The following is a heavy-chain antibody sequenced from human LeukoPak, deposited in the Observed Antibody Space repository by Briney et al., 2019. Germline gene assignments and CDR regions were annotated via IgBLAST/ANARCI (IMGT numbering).Heavy chain of an antibody. CDR3: ARDELEPTPAYYYYYYMDV. CDR1: GFTFSSYA. J-gene: IGHJ6*03. Sequence: GGSLRLSCAASGFTFSSYAMSWVRQAPGRGLEWVSAISGSVISTYYADSVKGRFTISRDNSKNTLYLQMGSLRAEDMAVYYCARDELEPTPAYYYYYYMDVWGKGTTVTVSS. CDR2: ISGSVIST. V-gene: IGHV3-23*01. D-gene: IGHD1-1*01.